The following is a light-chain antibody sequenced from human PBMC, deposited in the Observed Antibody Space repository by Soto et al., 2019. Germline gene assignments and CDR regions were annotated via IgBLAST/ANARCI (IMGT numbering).Light chain of an antibody. J-gene: IGKJ5*01. CDR2: YAS. V-gene: IGKV1-33*01. CDR1: QDISNY. Sequence: DIPMTQSPSSLSASVGDRVTITCQASQDISNYLNWYQQKPGKAPKLLIYYASNLETGVPSRFSGSGSGTDFTFTISSLQPEDIATYYCQQYDNLPPKITFGQGTRLEIK. CDR3: QQYDNLPPKIT.